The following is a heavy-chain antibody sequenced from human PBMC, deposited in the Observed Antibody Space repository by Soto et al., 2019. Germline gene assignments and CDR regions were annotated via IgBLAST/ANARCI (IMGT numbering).Heavy chain of an antibody. Sequence: QVQLVQSGAEVKKPGSSVKVSCKASGGTFSSYAISWVRQAPGQGLEWMGGIIPIFSTANYAQKFQGRVTITADESTSTAYMELSSLRSEDTAVYYCARCAVRSYDSSGYYYAGVLDYFDYWGQGTLVTVSS. D-gene: IGHD3-22*01. CDR2: IIPIFSTA. CDR3: ARCAVRSYDSSGYYYAGVLDYFDY. J-gene: IGHJ4*02. V-gene: IGHV1-69*01. CDR1: GGTFSSYA.